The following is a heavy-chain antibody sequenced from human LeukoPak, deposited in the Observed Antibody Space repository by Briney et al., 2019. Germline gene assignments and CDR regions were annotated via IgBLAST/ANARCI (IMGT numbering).Heavy chain of an antibody. J-gene: IGHJ3*01. V-gene: IGHV4-34*01. CDR3: ARDLYGSGTYYIPGAFDV. D-gene: IGHD3-10*01. CDR2: INDSGST. CDR1: GGSLSGRY. Sequence: SETLSLTCAVYGGSLSGRYWGWIRQPPGKGLEWIGQINDSGSTNYNPSLKSRVTISIDTSKNQFSLKLSSVTAADTAVYYCARDLYGSGTYYIPGAFDVWGQGTMVTVSS.